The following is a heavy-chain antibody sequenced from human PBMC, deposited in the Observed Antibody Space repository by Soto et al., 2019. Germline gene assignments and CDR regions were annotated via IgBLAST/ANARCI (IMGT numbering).Heavy chain of an antibody. V-gene: IGHV3-21*01. D-gene: IGHD1-26*01. Sequence: PGGSIRLSCAASGFTFSSYSMNWVRQAPGKGLEWVSSISSSSSYIYYADSVKGRFTIPRDNAKNSLYLQLNSLRAEDTAVYYCARDSGSYLNDYYYYGRDVWGQGTTGSVS. CDR2: ISSSSSYI. CDR1: GFTFSSYS. J-gene: IGHJ6*02. CDR3: ARDSGSYLNDYYYYGRDV.